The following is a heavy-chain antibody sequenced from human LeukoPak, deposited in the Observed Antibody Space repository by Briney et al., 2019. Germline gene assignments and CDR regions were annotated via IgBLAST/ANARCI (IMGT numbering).Heavy chain of an antibody. Sequence: GESLKISCKGSGYSFTSYWIGWVRRMPGKGLEWMGIIYPGDSDTRYSPSFQGQVTISADKSISTAYLQWSSLRASDTAMYYCARRGIAAAGHGAFDIWGQGTMVTVSS. CDR1: GYSFTSYW. CDR2: IYPGDSDT. CDR3: ARRGIAAAGHGAFDI. V-gene: IGHV5-51*01. D-gene: IGHD6-13*01. J-gene: IGHJ3*02.